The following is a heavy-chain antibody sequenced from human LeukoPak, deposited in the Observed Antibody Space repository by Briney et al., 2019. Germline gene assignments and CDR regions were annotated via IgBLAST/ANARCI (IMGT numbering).Heavy chain of an antibody. CDR2: IYYSGST. D-gene: IGHD6-13*01. CDR1: GGSVSSGSYY. V-gene: IGHV4-61*01. CDR3: ARGQGGYSSSWIDY. J-gene: IGHJ4*02. Sequence: PSETLSLTCTVSGGSVSSGSYYWSWIRQPPGKGLEWIGYIYYSGSTNYNPSLKSRVTISVDTSKNQFSLKLSSVTAADTAVYYCARGQGGYSSSWIDYWGQGTLVTVSS.